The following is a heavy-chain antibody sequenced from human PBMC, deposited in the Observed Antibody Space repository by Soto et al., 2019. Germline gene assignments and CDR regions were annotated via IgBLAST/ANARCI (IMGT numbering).Heavy chain of an antibody. CDR1: GYTFTGYY. D-gene: IGHD6-13*01. Sequence: ASVKVSCKASGYTFTGYYMHWVRQAPGQGLEWMGWINPNSGGTNYAQKFQGRVTMTRDTSISTAYMELSRLRSDDTAVYYCARDRVPYSSSYYNWFDPWGQGTLLTVSS. CDR2: INPNSGGT. CDR3: ARDRVPYSSSYYNWFDP. J-gene: IGHJ5*02. V-gene: IGHV1-2*02.